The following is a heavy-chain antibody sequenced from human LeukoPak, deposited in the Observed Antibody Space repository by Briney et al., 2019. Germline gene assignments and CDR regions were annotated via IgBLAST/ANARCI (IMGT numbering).Heavy chain of an antibody. Sequence: ASVKVSCKASGGTFSSYAISWVRQAPGQGLEWMGRIIPIFGTANYAQKFQGKVTITTDESTSTAYMELSRLRSEDTAVYYCARDYYDSSGYYPYYFDYWGQGTLVTVSS. CDR3: ARDYYDSSGYYPYYFDY. V-gene: IGHV1-69*05. CDR2: IIPIFGTA. J-gene: IGHJ4*02. CDR1: GGTFSSYA. D-gene: IGHD3-22*01.